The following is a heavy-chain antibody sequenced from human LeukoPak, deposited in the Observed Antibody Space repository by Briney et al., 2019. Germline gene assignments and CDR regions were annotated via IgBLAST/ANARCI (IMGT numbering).Heavy chain of an antibody. CDR3: AEDGVWFGELFRSEYFQH. CDR1: GFTFSSYG. J-gene: IGHJ1*01. V-gene: IGHV3-30*18. CDR2: ISYDGSNK. Sequence: GRSLRLSCAASGFTFSSYGMHWVRQAPGKGLEWVAVISYDGSNKYYADSVKGRFTISRDNSKNTLYLQMNSLRAEDTAVYYCAEDGVWFGELFRSEYFQHWGQGTLVTVSS. D-gene: IGHD3-10*01.